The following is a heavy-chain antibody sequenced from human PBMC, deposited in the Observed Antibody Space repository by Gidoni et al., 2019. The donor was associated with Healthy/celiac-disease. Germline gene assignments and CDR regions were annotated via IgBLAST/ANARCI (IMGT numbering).Heavy chain of an antibody. CDR1: GGSISSYY. D-gene: IGHD2-15*01. CDR3: ARHARENCSGGSCYSMYYFDY. V-gene: IGHV4-59*08. J-gene: IGHJ4*02. CDR2: IYYSGST. Sequence: QVQLQESGPGLVKPSETLSLTCTVPGGSISSYYWSWIRQPPGKGLEWIGYIYYSGSTNYNPSLKSRVTISVDTSKNQFSLKLSSVTAADTAVYYCARHARENCSGGSCYSMYYFDYWGQGTLVTVSS.